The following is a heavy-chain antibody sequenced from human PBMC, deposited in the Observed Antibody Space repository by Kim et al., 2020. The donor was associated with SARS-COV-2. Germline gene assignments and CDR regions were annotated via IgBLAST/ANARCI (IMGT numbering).Heavy chain of an antibody. CDR3: AGPRGANRGAFDP. CDR1: GGSISSSSYY. J-gene: IGHJ5*02. CDR2: IYYSGST. Sequence: SETLSLTCTVSGGSISSSSYYWGWIRQPPGKGLEWIGSIYYSGSTYYNPSLKSRVTISVDTSKNQFSLKLSSVTAADTAVYYCAGPRGANRGAFDPWGQGTLVTVSS. D-gene: IGHD1-26*01. V-gene: IGHV4-39*01.